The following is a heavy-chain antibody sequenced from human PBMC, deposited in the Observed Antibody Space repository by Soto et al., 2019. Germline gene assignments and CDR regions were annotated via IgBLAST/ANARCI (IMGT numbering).Heavy chain of an antibody. Sequence: GGSLRLSCAASGFTFSNAWMSWVRQAPGKGLEWVGRIKSKTDGGTTDYAAPVKGRFTISRDDSKNTLYLQMNSLKTEDTDVYYCTTGLNYDYVWGSYRFDYWGQGTLVTVSS. V-gene: IGHV3-15*01. D-gene: IGHD3-16*02. CDR3: TTGLNYDYVWGSYRFDY. CDR1: GFTFSNAW. CDR2: IKSKTDGGTT. J-gene: IGHJ4*02.